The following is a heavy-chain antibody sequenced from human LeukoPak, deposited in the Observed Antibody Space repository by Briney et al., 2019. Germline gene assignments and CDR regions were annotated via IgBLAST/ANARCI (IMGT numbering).Heavy chain of an antibody. V-gene: IGHV3-23*01. J-gene: IGHJ4*02. Sequence: GGSLRLSCAVSGFTFSSEAMGWVRQLPGGGLEWVSTISPAGGTTYYAESMKGRFTISRDNSKSTLYLPMNSLRVEDTAVYYCTKVRSGSSSWALRVFDYWGQGALVTVSS. CDR2: ISPAGGTT. CDR1: GFTFSSEA. CDR3: TKVRSGSSSWALRVFDY. D-gene: IGHD6-13*01.